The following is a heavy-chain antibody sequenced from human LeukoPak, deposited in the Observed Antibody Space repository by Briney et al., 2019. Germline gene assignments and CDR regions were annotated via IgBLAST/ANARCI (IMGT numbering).Heavy chain of an antibody. V-gene: IGHV4-59*12. CDR2: IYYSGST. CDR3: ARDPSNVGDYYDSSGYPYYFDY. D-gene: IGHD3-22*01. J-gene: IGHJ4*02. CDR1: GGSFSGYY. Sequence: SETLSLTCAVYGGSFSGYYWSWIRQPPGKGLEWIGYIYYSGSTNYNPSLKSRVTISVDTSKNQFSLKLSSVTAADTAVYYCARDPSNVGDYYDSSGYPYYFDYWGQGTLVTVSS.